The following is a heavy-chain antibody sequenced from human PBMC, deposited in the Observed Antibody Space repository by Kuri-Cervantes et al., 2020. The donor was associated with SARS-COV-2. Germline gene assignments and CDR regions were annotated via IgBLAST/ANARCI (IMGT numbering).Heavy chain of an antibody. Sequence: ESLKISCAASGFTFSSYAMSWVRQAPGKGLEWVSAISGSGGSTYYADSVKGRFTISRDNSKNTLYLQMNSLRAEDTAVYYCAKAYWNYNYFDYWGQGTLVTVSS. CDR2: ISGSGGST. CDR3: AKAYWNYNYFDY. V-gene: IGHV3-23*01. CDR1: GFTFSSYA. D-gene: IGHD1-7*01. J-gene: IGHJ4*02.